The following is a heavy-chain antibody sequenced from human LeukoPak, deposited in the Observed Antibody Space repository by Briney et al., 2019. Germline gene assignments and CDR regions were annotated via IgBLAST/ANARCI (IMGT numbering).Heavy chain of an antibody. CDR3: ARGPNPEIAVAGMIFDY. Sequence: ASVKVSCKASGGTFSSPAISWVRQPPAQGLEWVGGIIPMFGTRNYAQKFQGSVTITADESTSTAYMELSSLRSEDTALYYCARGPNPEIAVAGMIFDYWGQGTLVTVSS. V-gene: IGHV1-69*13. CDR2: IIPMFGTR. CDR1: GGTFSSPA. J-gene: IGHJ4*02. D-gene: IGHD6-19*01.